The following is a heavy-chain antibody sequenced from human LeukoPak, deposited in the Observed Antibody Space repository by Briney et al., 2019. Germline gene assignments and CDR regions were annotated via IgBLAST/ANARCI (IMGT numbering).Heavy chain of an antibody. D-gene: IGHD6-13*01. V-gene: IGHV1-69*05. CDR2: IIPIFGTP. CDR3: ARHRAAADRLEYYFDY. CDR1: GGTFSSYA. J-gene: IGHJ4*02. Sequence: SVKVSCKASGGTFSSYAISWVRQAPGQGLEWVGGIIPIFGTPNYAQKFQGRVTITTDESTSTGYMEFNSLRSDDTAVYYCARHRAAADRLEYYFDYWGQGTLVTVSS.